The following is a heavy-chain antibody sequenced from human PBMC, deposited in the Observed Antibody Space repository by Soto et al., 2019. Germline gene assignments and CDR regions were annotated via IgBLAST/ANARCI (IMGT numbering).Heavy chain of an antibody. V-gene: IGHV3-23*01. D-gene: IGHD1-7*01. CDR3: AKYFNTGTSSTYDS. CDR2: ILGTGDRV. CDR1: GFTFSSYA. Sequence: GGSLRLSCAASGFTFSSYAMSWVRQAPGKGLEWVSAILGTGDRVSYVDSVKGRFTISRDNSKNTLYLQMNSLRADDTAIYYCAKYFNTGTSSTYDSWGQGTLVTVSS. J-gene: IGHJ4*02.